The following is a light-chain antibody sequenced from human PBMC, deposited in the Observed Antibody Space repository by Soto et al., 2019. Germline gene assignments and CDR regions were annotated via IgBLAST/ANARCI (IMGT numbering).Light chain of an antibody. CDR1: SSDVGAYNY. Sequence: SVLTQPASVSGSPGQSVAISCTGTSSDVGAYNYISWYQQHPGKAPKLLLSEVSNRPSGVSDRFSGSKSGNTASLTISGLQAEDEAAYYCSSLTTSFTYVCGTGTKVTVL. CDR2: EVS. CDR3: SSLTTSFTYV. V-gene: IGLV2-14*01. J-gene: IGLJ1*01.